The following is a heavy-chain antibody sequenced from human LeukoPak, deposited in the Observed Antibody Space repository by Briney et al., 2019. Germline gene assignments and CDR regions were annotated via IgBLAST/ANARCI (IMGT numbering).Heavy chain of an antibody. Sequence: ASVKVSCKASGYTFTGYYMHWVRQAPGQGLEWMGWINPNSGGPHYAQKFQGRVTMTRDTSISTAYMELSRLRSQDTAVYNSARFWYRLLSAQEGFDPWGQGTLVTVSS. J-gene: IGHJ5*02. CDR1: GYTFTGYY. D-gene: IGHD2-2*01. V-gene: IGHV1-2*02. CDR2: INPNSGGP. CDR3: ARFWYRLLSAQEGFDP.